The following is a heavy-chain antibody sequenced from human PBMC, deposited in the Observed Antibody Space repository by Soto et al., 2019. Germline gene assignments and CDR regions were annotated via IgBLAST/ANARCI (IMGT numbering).Heavy chain of an antibody. CDR3: AREGDSGFLSGYPHY. D-gene: IGHD3-3*01. CDR2: IYTSGST. J-gene: IGHJ4*02. CDR1: GGSISSYY. Sequence: SETLSLTCTVSGGSISSYYWSWIRQPAGKGLEWIGRIYTSGSTNYNPSLKSRVTMSVDTSKNQFSLKLSSVTAADTAVYYCAREGDSGFLSGYPHYWGQGTLVTVAS. V-gene: IGHV4-4*07.